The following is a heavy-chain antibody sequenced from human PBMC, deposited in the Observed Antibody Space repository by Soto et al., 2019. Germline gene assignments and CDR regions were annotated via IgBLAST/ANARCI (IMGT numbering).Heavy chain of an antibody. CDR3: GRGPPYCSSTSCYVWFDP. Sequence: SETLSLTCTVSGGSISSGGYYWSWIRQHPGKGLEWIGYIYYSGSTYYNPSLKSRVTISVDTSKNQFSLKLSSVTAADAAVFCGGRGPPYCSSTSCYVWFDPWGQGTLVTVSS. V-gene: IGHV4-31*03. D-gene: IGHD2-2*01. J-gene: IGHJ5*02. CDR2: IYYSGST. CDR1: GGSISSGGYY.